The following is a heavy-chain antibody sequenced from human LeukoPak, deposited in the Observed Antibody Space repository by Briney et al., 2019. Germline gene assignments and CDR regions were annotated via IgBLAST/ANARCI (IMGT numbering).Heavy chain of an antibody. V-gene: IGHV3-7*03. J-gene: IGHJ2*01. Sequence: PGGSLRLSCAASGFTFSTYWMNWVRQAPGKGLEWVANIKQDGSEKYYVDSVKGRFTLSRDSDKNSLYLQMNSLRAEDTAVYYCARAEWSNWYCDLSGGGKLVTVSS. D-gene: IGHD3-3*01. CDR1: GFTFSTYW. CDR2: IKQDGSEK. CDR3: ARAEWSNWYCDL.